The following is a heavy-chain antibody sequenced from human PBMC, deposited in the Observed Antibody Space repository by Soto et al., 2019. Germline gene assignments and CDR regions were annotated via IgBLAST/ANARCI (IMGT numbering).Heavy chain of an antibody. CDR2: INPSGGST. V-gene: IGHV1-46*01. CDR3: ARDRRGITFGGVTRYGMDV. D-gene: IGHD3-16*01. J-gene: IGHJ6*02. CDR1: GYTFTSYY. Sequence: QVQLVQSGAEVKKPGASVKVSCKASGYTFTSYYMHWVRQAPGQGLEWMGIINPSGGSTSYAQKYQGRVTMTRATSKSTVYMELSSLRSEDTAVYYCARDRRGITFGGVTRYGMDVWGQGTTVTVSS.